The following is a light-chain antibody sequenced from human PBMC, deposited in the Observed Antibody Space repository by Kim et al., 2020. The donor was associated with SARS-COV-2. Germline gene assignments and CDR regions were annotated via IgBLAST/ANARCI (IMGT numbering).Light chain of an antibody. J-gene: IGKJ1*01. CDR2: SAS. CDR3: QQYTHSPLT. Sequence: VGSTTISCRASRSVSSSYLAWYQQKPGQAPRLLIHSASSRATGIPDRFSGSESGTDFTLTISGLDPEDFAVYYCQQYTHSPLTFGQGTKVDIK. CDR1: RSVSSSY. V-gene: IGKV3-20*01.